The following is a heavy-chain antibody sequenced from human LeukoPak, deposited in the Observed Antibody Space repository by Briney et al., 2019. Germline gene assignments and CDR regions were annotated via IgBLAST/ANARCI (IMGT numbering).Heavy chain of an antibody. J-gene: IGHJ4*02. D-gene: IGHD3-10*01. CDR1: GYSFTNYW. CDR3: ARDLPGSGVNFDQ. Sequence: GESLKISCKGSGYSFTNYWIVWVRQKPGEGLEWMGIIYPGDSDTRYSPSFQGQVTISVDKSNNQFSLELSSVTAADTAVYYCARDLPGSGVNFDQWGQGTLVTVSS. V-gene: IGHV5-51*01. CDR2: IYPGDSDT.